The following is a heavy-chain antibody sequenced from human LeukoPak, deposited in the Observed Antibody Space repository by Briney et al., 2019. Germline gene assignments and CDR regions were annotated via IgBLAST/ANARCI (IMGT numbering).Heavy chain of an antibody. CDR3: ARSGNYYGMDV. Sequence: GGSLRLSCAASGFTFTSYWMHCVRQAPGKGLVWASRINSDGSSTSYADSVKGRFTISRDNAKNTLYLQMNSLRAEDTAVYYCARSGNYYGMDVWGQGTTVTVSS. CDR2: INSDGSST. CDR1: GFTFTSYW. J-gene: IGHJ6*02. V-gene: IGHV3-74*01.